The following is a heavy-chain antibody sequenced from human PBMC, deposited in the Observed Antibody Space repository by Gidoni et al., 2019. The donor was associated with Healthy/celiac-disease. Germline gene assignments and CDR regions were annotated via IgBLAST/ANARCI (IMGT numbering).Heavy chain of an antibody. CDR1: GFTFSSYA. J-gene: IGHJ6*02. D-gene: IGHD5-12*01. CDR2: ISYDGSNK. Sequence: QVQLVESGGGVVQPGRSLRLSCAASGFTFSSYAMHWVRQAPGKGLEWVAVISYDGSNKYYADSVKGRFTISRDNFKNTLYLQMNSLRAEDTAVYYCARVPISGYDAYYYGMDVWGQGTTVTVSS. CDR3: ARVPISGYDAYYYGMDV. V-gene: IGHV3-30-3*01.